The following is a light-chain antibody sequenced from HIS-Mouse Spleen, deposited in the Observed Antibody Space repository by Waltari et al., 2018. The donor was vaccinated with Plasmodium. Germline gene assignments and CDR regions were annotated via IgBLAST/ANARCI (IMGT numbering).Light chain of an antibody. Sequence: QSALTQPASVSGSPGQSITISCTGTNRDVGSYNLVSWYQQNPGKAPKLMIYEGSKRPSGVSNRFSGSKSGNTASLTISGLQAEDEADYYCCSYAGSSTYVFGTGTKVTVL. CDR2: EGS. J-gene: IGLJ1*01. CDR1: NRDVGSYNL. V-gene: IGLV2-23*01. CDR3: CSYAGSSTYV.